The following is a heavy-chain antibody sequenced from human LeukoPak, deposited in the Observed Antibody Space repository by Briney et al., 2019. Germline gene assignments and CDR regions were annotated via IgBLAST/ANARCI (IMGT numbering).Heavy chain of an antibody. V-gene: IGHV1-69*06. D-gene: IGHD6-6*01. Sequence: ASVKVSCKASGGTFSSYAISWVRQAPGQGLEWMGGIIPIFGTANYAQKFQGRVTITADKSTSTAYMELSSLRSEDTAVYYCARDRARYSSSSDYYYYYMDVWGKGTTVTVSS. CDR2: IIPIFGTA. CDR1: GGTFSSYA. J-gene: IGHJ6*03. CDR3: ARDRARYSSSSDYYYYYMDV.